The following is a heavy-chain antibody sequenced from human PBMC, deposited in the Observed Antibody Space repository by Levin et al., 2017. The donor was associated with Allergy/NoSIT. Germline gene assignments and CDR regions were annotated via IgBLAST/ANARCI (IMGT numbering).Heavy chain of an antibody. CDR1: GFTFRNYG. CDR3: AKDWASSSAYVSNWFDP. V-gene: IGHV3-30*18. Sequence: GESLKISCAASGFTFRNYGMYWVRQAPGKGLEWVAVILPDGDRAFYEDSVKGRFTISRDNSKNMLYLQMNSLRTDDTALYYCAKDWASSSAYVSNWFDPWGQGTLVTVSS. J-gene: IGHJ5*02. D-gene: IGHD6-25*01. CDR2: ILPDGDRA.